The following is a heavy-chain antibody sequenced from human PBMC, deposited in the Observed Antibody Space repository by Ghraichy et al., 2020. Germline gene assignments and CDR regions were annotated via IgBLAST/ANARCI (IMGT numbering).Heavy chain of an antibody. CDR2: LYYNANA. V-gene: IGHV4-59*11. J-gene: IGHJ4*02. CDR3: ARGDWVTPRL. D-gene: IGHD4-23*01. CDR1: GESLTNHY. Sequence: SETLSLTCTVFGESLTNHYWNWIRQPPGKGLEWLGYLYYNANANYKPSLKSRLNISVDTSKNQVFLKLSSVTAADTAVYYCARGDWVTPRLWGQGTLVTVSS.